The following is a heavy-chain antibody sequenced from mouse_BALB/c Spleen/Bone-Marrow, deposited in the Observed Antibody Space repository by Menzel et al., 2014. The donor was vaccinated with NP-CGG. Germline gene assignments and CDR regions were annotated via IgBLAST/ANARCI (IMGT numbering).Heavy chain of an antibody. CDR2: INPYNGDT. CDR1: GYSFTGCF. J-gene: IGHJ2*01. CDR3: ARSGYYGSSYFDY. D-gene: IGHD1-1*01. V-gene: IGHV1-20*02. Sequence: EVQLQHSGPELVKPGASVKISCKASGYSFTGCFMNWVMQSHGKSLEWIGRINPYNGDTFYNQKFKGKATLIVDKSSSTAHMELRSLASEDSAVYYCARSGYYGSSYFDYWGQGTTLTVSS.